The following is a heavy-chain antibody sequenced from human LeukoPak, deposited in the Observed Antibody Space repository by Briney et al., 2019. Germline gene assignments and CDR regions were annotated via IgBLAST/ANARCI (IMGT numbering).Heavy chain of an antibody. V-gene: IGHV3-23*01. D-gene: IGHD2-8*01. Sequence: GGSLRLSCAASGFTFNTFPMMWVRQAPGKGLEWVCSSGGRTGNTYSADSVKGLFTICRDNSKNTLYLQMTSLRAEDTAVYYCARGIMENSKDIDFWGQGTLVTVSS. CDR1: GFTFNTFP. CDR2: SGGRTGNT. CDR3: ARGIMENSKDIDF. J-gene: IGHJ4*02.